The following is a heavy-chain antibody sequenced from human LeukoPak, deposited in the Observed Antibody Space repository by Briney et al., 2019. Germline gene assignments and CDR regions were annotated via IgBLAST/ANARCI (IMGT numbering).Heavy chain of an antibody. CDR3: ASYITMIVDDAFDI. D-gene: IGHD3-22*01. CDR2: ISYDGTNK. CDR1: GFTFSNYG. V-gene: IGHV3-30*03. J-gene: IGHJ3*02. Sequence: PGKSLRLSCAASGFTFSNYGMHWVRQAPVKGLDWVAVISYDGTNKYYADSVKGRFTIYRDNAKNTLYLQMNSLRAEDTAVYYCASYITMIVDDAFDIWGQGTMVTVSS.